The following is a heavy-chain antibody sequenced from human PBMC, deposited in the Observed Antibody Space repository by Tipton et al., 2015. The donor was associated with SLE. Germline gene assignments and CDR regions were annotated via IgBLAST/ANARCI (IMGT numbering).Heavy chain of an antibody. CDR1: GYSISSGYY. Sequence: TLSLTCTVSGYSISSGYYCGWIRQPPGKGLEWIGSIYHSGSTYYNPSLKSRITISVDTSKNQFSLKLSSVTAADTAVYYCARRSTVVTREVDVWGQGTTVTVSS. V-gene: IGHV4-38-2*02. CDR3: ARRSTVVTREVDV. D-gene: IGHD4-23*01. CDR2: IYHSGST. J-gene: IGHJ6*02.